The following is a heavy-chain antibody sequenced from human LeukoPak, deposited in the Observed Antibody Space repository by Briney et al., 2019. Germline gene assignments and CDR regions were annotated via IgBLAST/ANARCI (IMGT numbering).Heavy chain of an antibody. CDR3: ARRGTNWGRFDY. J-gene: IGHJ4*02. CDR2: IHYSGRT. Sequence: SETLSLTRTVSGGSISSSSYYWGWIRQPPGKGLEWIGTIHYSGRTYYNPSLRGRVTMSVDTSKNQLSLKLTSVTAADTAVYYCARRGTNWGRFDYWGQGSLVTVSS. CDR1: GGSISSSSYY. D-gene: IGHD7-27*01. V-gene: IGHV4-39*01.